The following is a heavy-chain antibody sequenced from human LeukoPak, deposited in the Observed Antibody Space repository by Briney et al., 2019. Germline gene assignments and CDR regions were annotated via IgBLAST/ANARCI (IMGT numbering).Heavy chain of an antibody. CDR3: AKDGIEGIYYDSSGYFDN. V-gene: IGHV3-23*01. Sequence: GGSLRLSCAASGFTFNNYSMSWVRQAPGKGLEWVSAISGSGGSTYYADPLKGRFTISRYNSKNTLYLQMNSLRAEDTALYYCAKDGIEGIYYDSSGYFDNWGQGTPVTVSS. D-gene: IGHD3-22*01. CDR2: ISGSGGST. J-gene: IGHJ4*02. CDR1: GFTFNNYS.